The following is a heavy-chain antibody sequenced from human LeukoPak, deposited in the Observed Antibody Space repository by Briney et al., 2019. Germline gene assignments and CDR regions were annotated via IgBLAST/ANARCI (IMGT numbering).Heavy chain of an antibody. CDR1: GGSFSGYY. CDR3: ARAPVATPSEFDY. V-gene: IGHV4-34*09. CDR2: ISYGGKA. D-gene: IGHD5-12*01. J-gene: IGHJ4*02. Sequence: SETLSLTCAVYGGSFSGYYWSWIRQHPGKGPEWIGYISYGGKADYNPSLKSRVAISADTSKNQFSLKLSSTAAADTAVYYCARAPVATPSEFDYWGQGTLVTVSS.